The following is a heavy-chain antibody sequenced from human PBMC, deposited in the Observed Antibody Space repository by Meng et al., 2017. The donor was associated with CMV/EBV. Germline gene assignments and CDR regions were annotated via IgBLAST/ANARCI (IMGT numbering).Heavy chain of an antibody. J-gene: IGHJ4*02. CDR3: AKDQDIVATGGAFDY. Sequence: GESLKISCAASGFTFDDYGMSWVRQAPGKGLEWVSGINWNGGSTGYADSVKGRFTISRDNSKNSLYLQMNSLRTEDTALYYCAKDQDIVATGGAFDYWGQGTLVTVSS. CDR2: INWNGGST. D-gene: IGHD5-12*01. V-gene: IGHV3-20*04. CDR1: GFTFDDYG.